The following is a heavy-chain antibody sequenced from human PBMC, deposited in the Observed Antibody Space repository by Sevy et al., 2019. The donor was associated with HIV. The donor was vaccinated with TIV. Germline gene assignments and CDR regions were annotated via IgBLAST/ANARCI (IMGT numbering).Heavy chain of an antibody. CDR2: FDPEDGET. J-gene: IGHJ5*02. D-gene: IGHD3-10*01. V-gene: IGHV1-24*01. CDR3: ATDLPTYYYGSGSLSGP. Sequence: ASVKVSCKVSGYTLTELSMHWVRQAPGKGLEWMGGFDPEDGETIYAQKFQGRVTMTEDTSTDTAYMELRSLRSEDTAVYYCATDLPTYYYGSGSLSGPWGQGTLVTVSS. CDR1: GYTLTELS.